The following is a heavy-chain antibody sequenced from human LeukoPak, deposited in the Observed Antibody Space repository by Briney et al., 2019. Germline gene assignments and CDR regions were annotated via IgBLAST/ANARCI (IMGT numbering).Heavy chain of an antibody. J-gene: IGHJ5*02. CDR2: TYYRSKWYN. CDR3: ARIGYSYGGP. D-gene: IGHD5-18*01. Sequence: TLQTLSLTCAISGDSVSSNSSAWNWIRQSPSRGLEWLGGTYYRSKWYNDYAVSVKGRITINPDTSKNHFSLQLNSVTPEDTAIYYCARIGYSYGGPWGQGTLVTVSS. V-gene: IGHV6-1*01. CDR1: GDSVSSNSSA.